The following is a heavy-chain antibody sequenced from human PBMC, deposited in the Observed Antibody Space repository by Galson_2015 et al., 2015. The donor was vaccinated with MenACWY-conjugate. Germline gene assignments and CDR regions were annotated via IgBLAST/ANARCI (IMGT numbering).Heavy chain of an antibody. V-gene: IGHV3-48*04. CDR1: GFTFSSYS. Sequence: SLRLSCAASGFTFSSYSMNWVRQAPGKGLEWVSYISSSSSTIYYADSVKGRFTISRDNAKNSLYLQMNSLRAEDTAVYYCAREGLVRGVIINYYYYYGMDVWGQGTTVTVSS. J-gene: IGHJ6*02. CDR2: ISSSSSTI. CDR3: AREGLVRGVIINYYYYYGMDV. D-gene: IGHD3-10*01.